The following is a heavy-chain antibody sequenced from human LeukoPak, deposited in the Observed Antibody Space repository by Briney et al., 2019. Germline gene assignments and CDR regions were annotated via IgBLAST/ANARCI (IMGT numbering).Heavy chain of an antibody. CDR3: ARYYYDSSGYYPSMDV. CDR1: GYTFTSYD. J-gene: IGHJ6*02. D-gene: IGHD3-22*01. Sequence: GASVKVSCKASGYTFTSYDINWVRQATGQGLEWMGWMIPNSGNTGYAQKFQGRVTMTRNTSISTAYMELSSLRSEDTAVYYCARYYYDSSGYYPSMDVWGQGTTVTVSS. CDR2: MIPNSGNT. V-gene: IGHV1-8*01.